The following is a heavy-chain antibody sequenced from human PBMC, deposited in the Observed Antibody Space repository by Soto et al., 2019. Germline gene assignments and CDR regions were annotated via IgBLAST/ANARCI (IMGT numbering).Heavy chain of an antibody. CDR3: AKVGGGSGYAKVVY. CDR1: GFIFKSYG. D-gene: IGHD5-12*01. V-gene: IGHV3-30*18. CDR2: ISYDGNNI. Sequence: GGSLRLSCAASGFIFKSYGMHWVRQAPGKGLEWVAVISYDGNNIYYADSLKGRFTISRDNSKNTLYLQMNSLRAEDTALYYCAKVGGGSGYAKVVYWGPGTLVTVSS. J-gene: IGHJ4*02.